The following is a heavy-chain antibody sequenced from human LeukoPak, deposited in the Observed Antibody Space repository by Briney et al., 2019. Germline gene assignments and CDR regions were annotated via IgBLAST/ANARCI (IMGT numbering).Heavy chain of an antibody. CDR2: IYHSGST. Sequence: SETLSLTCAVSGGPISSSNWWSWVRQPPGKGLEWIGEIYHSGSTNYNPSLKSRVTISVDKSKNQFSLKLSSVTAADTAVYYCARKMVEGSGSSWYWPFDYWGQGTLVTVSS. CDR1: GGPISSSNW. J-gene: IGHJ4*02. V-gene: IGHV4-4*02. CDR3: ARKMVEGSGSSWYWPFDY. D-gene: IGHD6-13*01.